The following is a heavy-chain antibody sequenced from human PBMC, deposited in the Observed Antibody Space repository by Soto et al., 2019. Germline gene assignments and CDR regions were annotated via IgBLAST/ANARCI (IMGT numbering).Heavy chain of an antibody. D-gene: IGHD3-3*01. CDR2: ISSSSSYI. CDR3: ARSRVVIIGLPTPYGMDV. J-gene: IGHJ6*02. V-gene: IGHV3-21*01. Sequence: GGSLRLSCAASGFTFSSYSMNWVRQAPGKGLEWVSSISSSSSYIYYADSVKGRFTISRDNAKNSLYLQMNSLRAEDTAVYYCARSRVVIIGLPTPYGMDVWGQGTTVTVS. CDR1: GFTFSSYS.